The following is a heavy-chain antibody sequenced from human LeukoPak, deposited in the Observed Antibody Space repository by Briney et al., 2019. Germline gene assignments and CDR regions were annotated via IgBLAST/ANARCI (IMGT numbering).Heavy chain of an antibody. CDR2: IKQDGSEK. CDR1: GFTFSSYW. J-gene: IGHJ6*03. V-gene: IGHV3-7*01. Sequence: PGGSLRLSCAASGFTFSSYWMGWVRQAPGKGLEWVANIKQDGSEKYYVDSVKGRFTISRDNAKNSLYLQMNSLRAEDTAVYYCARDRRGTSYYYYYYMDVWGKGTTVTVSS. CDR3: ARDRRGTSYYYYYYMDV. D-gene: IGHD5-12*01.